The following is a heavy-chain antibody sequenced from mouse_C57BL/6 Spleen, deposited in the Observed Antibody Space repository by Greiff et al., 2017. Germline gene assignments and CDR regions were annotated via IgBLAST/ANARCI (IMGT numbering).Heavy chain of an antibody. CDR2: IDPSDSYT. Sequence: QVQLQQPGAELVRPGTSVKLSCKASGYTFTSYWMHWVKQRPGQGLEWIGVIDPSDSYTNYNQKFKGKATLTVDTSSSTAYMQLSSLTSEDSAVYYCARGWYGSSSYYAMDYWGQGTSVTVSS. J-gene: IGHJ4*01. CDR1: GYTFTSYW. V-gene: IGHV1-59*01. D-gene: IGHD1-1*01. CDR3: ARGWYGSSSYYAMDY.